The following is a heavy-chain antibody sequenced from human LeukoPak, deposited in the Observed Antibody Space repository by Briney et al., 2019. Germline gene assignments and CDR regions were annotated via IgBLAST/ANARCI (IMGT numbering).Heavy chain of an antibody. CDR2: ISTSGNT. Sequence: SQTLSLTCTVSGDAISSDNYYWGWIRQPAGKGLEWIGRISTSGNTNYNPSLKSRVTISVDTSKNQFSLKLSSVTAADTAVYYCARDPRWELLKGGAFDIWGQGTMVTVSS. J-gene: IGHJ3*02. D-gene: IGHD2-15*01. CDR3: ARDPRWELLKGGAFDI. V-gene: IGHV4-61*02. CDR1: GDAISSDNYY.